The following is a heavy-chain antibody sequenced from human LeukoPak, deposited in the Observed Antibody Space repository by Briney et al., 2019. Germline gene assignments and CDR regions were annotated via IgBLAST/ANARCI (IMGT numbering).Heavy chain of an antibody. J-gene: IGHJ3*02. CDR3: ARGYGDNSGAFDI. CDR2: INPSGGST. Sequence: ASVKVSCKASGDTFSSYHMHWVRQAPGQGLEWMGIINPSGGSTTYAQRFQGRVTMTRDTSTSTVYMELSSLRSEDTAVYYCARGYGDNSGAFDIWGQGTMVTVSS. D-gene: IGHD4-23*01. V-gene: IGHV1-46*01. CDR1: GDTFSSYH.